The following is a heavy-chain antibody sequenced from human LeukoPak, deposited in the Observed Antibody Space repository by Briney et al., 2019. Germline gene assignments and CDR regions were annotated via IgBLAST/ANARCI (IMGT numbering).Heavy chain of an antibody. CDR3: AKAEYYYDSSGYYLWGPDY. J-gene: IGHJ4*02. D-gene: IGHD3-22*01. V-gene: IGHV3-23*01. Sequence: GGSLRLSCAASGFTFSSYVMSWVRQAPGQGLEWVSAISGSGDSTYYADSVKGRFTISRDNSKNTPYLQMNSLRAEDTAVYYCAKAEYYYDSSGYYLWGPDYWGQGTLVTVSS. CDR2: ISGSGDST. CDR1: GFTFSSYV.